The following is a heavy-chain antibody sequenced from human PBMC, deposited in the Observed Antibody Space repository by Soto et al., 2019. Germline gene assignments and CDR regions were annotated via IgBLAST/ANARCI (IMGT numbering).Heavy chain of an antibody. CDR3: ARKDYDFWSGYRLGGYYGMDV. V-gene: IGHV3-23*01. CDR2: ISGSGGST. Sequence: GGSLRLSCAASGFTFSSYAMSWVRQAPGKGLEWVSAISGSGGSTYYADSVKGRFTISRDNSKNTLYLQMNSLRAEDTAVYYWARKDYDFWSGYRLGGYYGMDVWGQGTTVTVSS. CDR1: GFTFSSYA. D-gene: IGHD3-3*01. J-gene: IGHJ6*02.